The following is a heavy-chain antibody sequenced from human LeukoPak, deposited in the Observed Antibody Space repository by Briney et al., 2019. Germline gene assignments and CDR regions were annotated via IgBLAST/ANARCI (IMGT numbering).Heavy chain of an antibody. CDR1: GFSFSSYE. CDR3: ARRRAAAAFDY. CDR2: ISSSGGIV. Sequence: GGSLRLSCAASGFSFSSYEMNWVRQAPGKGLEWVSYISSSGGIVYYADSLKGRFTISRDNAKNSLYLQMNSLRAEDTAVYYCARRRAAAAFDYWGQGTLVTVSS. J-gene: IGHJ4*02. D-gene: IGHD6-13*01. V-gene: IGHV3-48*03.